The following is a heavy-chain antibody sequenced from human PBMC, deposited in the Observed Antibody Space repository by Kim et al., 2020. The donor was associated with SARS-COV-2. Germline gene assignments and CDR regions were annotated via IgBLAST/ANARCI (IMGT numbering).Heavy chain of an antibody. CDR2: INHSGST. J-gene: IGHJ5*02. D-gene: IGHD3-22*01. Sequence: SETLSLTCAVYGGSFSGYYWSWIRQPPGKGLEWIGEINHSGSTNYNPSLKSRVTISVDTSKNQFSLKLSSVTAADTAVYYCARGVPNYYDSSGYHGGWFDPWGQGTLVTVSS. CDR1: GGSFSGYY. CDR3: ARGVPNYYDSSGYHGGWFDP. V-gene: IGHV4-34*01.